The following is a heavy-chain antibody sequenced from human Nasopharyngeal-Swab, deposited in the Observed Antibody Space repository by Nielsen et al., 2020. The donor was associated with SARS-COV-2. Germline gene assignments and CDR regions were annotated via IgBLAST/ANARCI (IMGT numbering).Heavy chain of an antibody. CDR2: INHSGST. Sequence: PVKGLEWIGEINHSGSTNYNQSLKSRVTISVDTSKNQFSLKLSSVTAADTAVYYCARHLEDYDFWTLAYGMDVWGQGTTVTVSS. J-gene: IGHJ6*02. CDR3: ARHLEDYDFWTLAYGMDV. D-gene: IGHD3-3*01. V-gene: IGHV4-34*01.